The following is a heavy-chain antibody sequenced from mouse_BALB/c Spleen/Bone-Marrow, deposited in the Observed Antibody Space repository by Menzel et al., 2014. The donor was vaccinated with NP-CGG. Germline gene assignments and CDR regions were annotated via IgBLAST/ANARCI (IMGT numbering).Heavy chain of an antibody. CDR1: GFSLSTYGIG. CDR3: VRGEYALAIDY. J-gene: IGHJ4*01. Sequence: KHSGPGILQPSQTLSLTCSFSGFSLSTYGIGVGWIRQPSGKGLEWLAHIWWSDNKYYNTALKSRLTISKDTSNNQAFLKIASVDTSDTATYYCVRGEYALAIDYWGQGTSVTVSS. V-gene: IGHV8-11*01. D-gene: IGHD5-1*01. CDR2: IWWSDNK.